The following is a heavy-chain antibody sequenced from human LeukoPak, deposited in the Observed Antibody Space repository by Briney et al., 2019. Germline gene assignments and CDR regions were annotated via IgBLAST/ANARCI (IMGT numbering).Heavy chain of an antibody. CDR3: AKESSNHYGMDV. CDR2: ISGSGGST. V-gene: IGHV3-23*01. D-gene: IGHD2-2*01. Sequence: GGSLRLSCAASGFTFSSYAMSWVRQAPGKGVEWVSAISGSGGSTYYADSVKGGFTISRDNSKNTLYLQMNSLRAEHTAVYYCAKESSNHYGMDVWGKGTTVTVSS. J-gene: IGHJ6*04. CDR1: GFTFSSYA.